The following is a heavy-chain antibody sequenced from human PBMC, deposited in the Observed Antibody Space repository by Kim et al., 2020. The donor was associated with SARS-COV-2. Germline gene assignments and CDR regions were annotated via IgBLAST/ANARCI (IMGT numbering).Heavy chain of an antibody. D-gene: IGHD2-2*01. CDR3: AKGATPTGFDY. J-gene: IGHJ4*02. V-gene: IGHV1-2*05. Sequence: FIHWFQGRVTMTRDTSINTVYMELSRLRSDDTVVYYCAKGATPTGFDYWGQGTLVTVSS.